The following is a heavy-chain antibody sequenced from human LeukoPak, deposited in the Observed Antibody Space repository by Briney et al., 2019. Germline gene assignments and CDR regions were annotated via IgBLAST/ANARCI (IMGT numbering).Heavy chain of an antibody. CDR1: GFTFSSYW. D-gene: IGHD3-16*01. V-gene: IGHV3-7*03. Sequence: GGSLRLSCAATGFTFSSYWMNWARQAPGKGLEWVASINHNGNVNYYVDSVKGRFTISRDNAENSLYLQMSNLRAEDTAVYFCARGGGLDVWGQGATVTVSS. CDR3: ARGGGLDV. CDR2: INHNGNVN. J-gene: IGHJ6*02.